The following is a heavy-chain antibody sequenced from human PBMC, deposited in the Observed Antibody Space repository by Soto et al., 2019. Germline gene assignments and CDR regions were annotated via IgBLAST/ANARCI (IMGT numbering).Heavy chain of an antibody. J-gene: IGHJ6*02. CDR3: AREVSHGYVLRGMDV. V-gene: IGHV3-74*01. D-gene: IGHD5-18*01. CDR1: KFTITSYW. Sequence: EVQLVESGGGLVQPGGSVRLSCAASKFTITSYWMHWVRQAPGKGLVWVSRINSDGSSISYADAVKGRFTISRDNAKNTLYLHMNSLRVEATAVYYCAREVSHGYVLRGMDVWGQGTTVTVFS. CDR2: INSDGSSI.